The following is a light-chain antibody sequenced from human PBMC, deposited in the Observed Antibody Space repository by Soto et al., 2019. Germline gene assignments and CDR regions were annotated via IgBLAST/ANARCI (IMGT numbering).Light chain of an antibody. Sequence: DIQLTQSPSFLSASVGDRVTITCRTSQGINQYLAWFQQTPGKAPNLLIHSGSTLQSGVPSRFSGSGSGTEFTLTISRLQPEDLATYYCQPLNSDPITFGQGTRLALK. CDR3: QPLNSDPIT. CDR2: SGS. V-gene: IGKV1-9*01. CDR1: QGINQY. J-gene: IGKJ5*01.